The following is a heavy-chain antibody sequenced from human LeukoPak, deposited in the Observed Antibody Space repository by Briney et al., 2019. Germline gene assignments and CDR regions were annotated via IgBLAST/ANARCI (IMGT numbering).Heavy chain of an antibody. Sequence: SETLSLTCTVSGGSISSYYWSWIRQPAGKGLEWIGRIYTSGSTNYNPSLKSRVTMSVDTSKNQFSLKLSSVTAADTAVYYCASGGGVTTYYYYYYMDVWGKGTTVTVSS. CDR1: GGSISSYY. V-gene: IGHV4-4*07. J-gene: IGHJ6*03. CDR2: IYTSGST. CDR3: ASGGGVTTYYYYYYMDV. D-gene: IGHD1-14*01.